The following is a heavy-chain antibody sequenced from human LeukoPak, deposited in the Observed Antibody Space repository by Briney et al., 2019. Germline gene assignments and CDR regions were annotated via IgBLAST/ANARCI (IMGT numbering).Heavy chain of an antibody. CDR2: IIPIFGTA. V-gene: IGHV1-69*01. Sequence: ASVKVSCKASGGTFSSYAISWVRQAPGQGLEWMGGIIPIFGTANYAQKFQGRVTITADESTSTAYMELSSLRSEDTAVYYCARGRFPILEWLLYRDYFDYWGQGTLVTVSS. CDR1: GGTFSSYA. J-gene: IGHJ4*02. D-gene: IGHD3-3*01. CDR3: ARGRFPILEWLLYRDYFDY.